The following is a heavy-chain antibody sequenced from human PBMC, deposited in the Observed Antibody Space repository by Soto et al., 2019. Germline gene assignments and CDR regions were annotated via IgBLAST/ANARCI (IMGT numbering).Heavy chain of an antibody. CDR2: MNAKSGDT. D-gene: IGHD3-16*01. Sequence: GASVKVSCKASGYTFSDFDINWLRQASGQGPEWMGWMNAKSGDTFFAQRFQGKFNVTWDTSLSTAYMEVGSLTSDDTAMYYCARGNPFNYAGFDVWGQGTTVTVSS. V-gene: IGHV1-8*01. CDR1: GYTFSDFD. J-gene: IGHJ6*02. CDR3: ARGNPFNYAGFDV.